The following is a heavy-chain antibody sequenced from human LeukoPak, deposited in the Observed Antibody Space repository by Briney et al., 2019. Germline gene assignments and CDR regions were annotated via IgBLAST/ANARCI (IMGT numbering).Heavy chain of an antibody. CDR2: IYSTGST. CDR1: GGSISGYY. D-gene: IGHD3-22*01. V-gene: IGHV4-4*07. CDR3: ARDYYDSSGYLAFDI. J-gene: IGHJ3*02. Sequence: SETLSLTCTVSGGSISGYYWSSIRQPAGKGLEWIGRIYSTGSTNYNPSLKSRVTISVDTSKSQFSLKLSSVTAADTAVYYCARDYYDSSGYLAFDIWGQGTMVTVSS.